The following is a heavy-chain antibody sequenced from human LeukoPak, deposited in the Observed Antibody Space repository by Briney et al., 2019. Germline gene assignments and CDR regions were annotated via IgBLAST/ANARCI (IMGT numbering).Heavy chain of an antibody. CDR3: AKDRYSTSSTFTINPFDY. CDR2: VSYDGGSK. J-gene: IGHJ4*02. Sequence: GGSLRLSCAASGFAFSSYAMHWVRQGPGKGLEWVALVSYDGGSKYYADSVKGRLTISRDNSKNTLHLQMNSLRLEDTAIYYCAKDRYSTSSTFTINPFDYWGQGILVTVSS. V-gene: IGHV3-30-3*02. D-gene: IGHD2-2*01. CDR1: GFAFSSYA.